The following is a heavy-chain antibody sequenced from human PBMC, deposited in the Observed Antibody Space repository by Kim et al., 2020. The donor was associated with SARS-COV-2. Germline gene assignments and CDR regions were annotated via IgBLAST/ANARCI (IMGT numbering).Heavy chain of an antibody. CDR1: GFTFSSYA. V-gene: IGHV3-30-3*01. Sequence: GGSLRLSCAASGFTFSSYAMHWVRQAPGKGLEWVAVISYDGSNKYYADSVKGRFTISRDNSKNTLYLQMNSLRAEDTAVYYCARDRWGSGSYVGWYYYYGMDVWGQGTTVTVSS. CDR2: ISYDGSNK. CDR3: ARDRWGSGSYVGWYYYYGMDV. D-gene: IGHD3-10*01. J-gene: IGHJ6*02.